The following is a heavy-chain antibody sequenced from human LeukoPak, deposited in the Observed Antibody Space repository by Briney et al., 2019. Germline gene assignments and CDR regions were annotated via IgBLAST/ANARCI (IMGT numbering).Heavy chain of an antibody. CDR2: IYYSGST. J-gene: IGHJ4*02. CDR1: GGSISSGGYS. CDR3: AREGSGSYYNSYFDY. V-gene: IGHV4-30-4*07. Sequence: PSETLSLTCAVSGGSISSGGYSWSWIRQPPGKGLEWIGYIYYSGSTYYNPSLKSRVTISVDTSKNQFSLKLSSVTAADTAVYYCAREGSGSYYNSYFDYWGQGTLVTVSS. D-gene: IGHD3-10*01.